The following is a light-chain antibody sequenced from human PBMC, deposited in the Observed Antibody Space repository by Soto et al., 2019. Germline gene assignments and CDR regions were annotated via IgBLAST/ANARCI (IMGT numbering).Light chain of an antibody. J-gene: IGKJ4*01. Sequence: EIVLTQSPATLSLSPGERATLSCRASQSLNTYLAWYQQKPGQVPRLLIYDASKRATGTPAKFSGSGSGTDFTLTISSLEPEDFAVYYCQQRSDWPLTFGGGTKVEIK. V-gene: IGKV3-11*01. CDR1: QSLNTY. CDR3: QQRSDWPLT. CDR2: DAS.